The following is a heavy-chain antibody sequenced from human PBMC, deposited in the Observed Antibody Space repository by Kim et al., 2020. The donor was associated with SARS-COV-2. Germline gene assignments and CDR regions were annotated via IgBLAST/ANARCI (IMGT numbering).Heavy chain of an antibody. J-gene: IGHJ4*02. V-gene: IGHV4-39*01. CDR3: ARYCSGGSCYSLWNTDY. D-gene: IGHD2-15*01. Sequence: LRSRVTISVDTSKNQFSLKLSSVTAADTAVYYCARYCSGGSCYSLWNTDYWGQGTLVTVSS.